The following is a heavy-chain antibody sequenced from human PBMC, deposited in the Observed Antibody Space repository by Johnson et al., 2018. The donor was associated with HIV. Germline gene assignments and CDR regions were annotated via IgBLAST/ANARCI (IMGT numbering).Heavy chain of an antibody. CDR2: IYSGGST. CDR3: AGLPDAFDI. J-gene: IGHJ3*02. V-gene: IGHV3-66*01. Sequence: GKGLEWVSVIYSGGSTYYTDSVKGRFTISRDNSKNTLYLQMNSLRAEDTAVYYCAGLPDAFDIWGQGTMVTVSS. D-gene: IGHD5-12*01.